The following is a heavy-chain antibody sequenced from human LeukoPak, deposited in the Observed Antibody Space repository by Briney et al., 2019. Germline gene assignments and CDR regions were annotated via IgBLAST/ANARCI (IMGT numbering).Heavy chain of an antibody. D-gene: IGHD3-22*01. CDR1: GGSISSYY. CDR3: ARGAYASSGYFAFDI. Sequence: PSETLSLTCTVSGGSISSYYWSWIRQPPGKGLEWIGYIYYSGSTNYNPSLKSRVTISVDTSKNQFSLKLSSVTAADTAVYYCARGAYASSGYFAFDILGQGTMVTVYS. J-gene: IGHJ3*02. CDR2: IYYSGST. V-gene: IGHV4-59*01.